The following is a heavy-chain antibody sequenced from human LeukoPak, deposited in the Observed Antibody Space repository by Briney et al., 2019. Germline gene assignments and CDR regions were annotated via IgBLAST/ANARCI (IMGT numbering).Heavy chain of an antibody. J-gene: IGHJ4*02. D-gene: IGHD2-2*01. CDR2: ISSSGSTI. CDR3: ARGPSSTNLLWFDY. V-gene: IGHV3-11*04. CDR1: GLGFSDYY. Sequence: GGSLRLSCAASGLGFSDYYMSWIRQAPGKGLEWVSYISSSGSTIYYADSVKGRFTISRDNAKNSLYLQVNSLRAEDTAVYYCARGPSSTNLLWFDYWGQGTLVTVSS.